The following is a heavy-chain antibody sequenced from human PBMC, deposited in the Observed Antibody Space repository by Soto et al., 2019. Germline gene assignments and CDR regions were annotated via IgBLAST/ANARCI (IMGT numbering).Heavy chain of an antibody. Sequence: EVQLVESGGGLIQPGGSLRLSCAASGFTVSSNYMSWVRQAPGKGLEWVAVIYSGGSTYYADSVKGRFTISRDNSKNTLYLQMNSLRAEDTAVYYCALVVAANPFDYWGQGTLVTVSS. CDR1: GFTVSSNY. CDR3: ALVVAANPFDY. CDR2: IYSGGST. J-gene: IGHJ4*02. D-gene: IGHD2-15*01. V-gene: IGHV3-53*01.